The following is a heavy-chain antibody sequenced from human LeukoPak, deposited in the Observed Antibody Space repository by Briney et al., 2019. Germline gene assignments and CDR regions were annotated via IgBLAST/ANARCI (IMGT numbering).Heavy chain of an antibody. D-gene: IGHD3-9*01. CDR1: GFTFSSNA. CDR2: ISYDGSNK. CDR3: AIDLGDFYYISLDFDY. Sequence: PGGSLRLSCAASGFTFSSNALHWVRQAPGKGLEWVAVISYDGSNKYYADSVKGRFTISRDNSKNTLYLQMNSLRVEDTAVYYCAIDLGDFYYISLDFDYWGQGALVTVSS. J-gene: IGHJ4*02. V-gene: IGHV3-30*04.